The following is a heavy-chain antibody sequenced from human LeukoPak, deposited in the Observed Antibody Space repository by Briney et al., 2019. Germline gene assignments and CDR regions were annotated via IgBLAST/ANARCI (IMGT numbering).Heavy chain of an antibody. Sequence: PSETLSLTCTVSGGSISSYYWSWIRQPPGKGLEWIGYIYYSGSTNYNPSLKSRVTISVDTSKSQFSLKLSSVTAADTAVYYCARQGDSTTYWGQGTLVTVSS. D-gene: IGHD2/OR15-2a*01. CDR3: ARQGDSTTY. CDR1: GGSISSYY. V-gene: IGHV4-59*08. J-gene: IGHJ4*02. CDR2: IYYSGST.